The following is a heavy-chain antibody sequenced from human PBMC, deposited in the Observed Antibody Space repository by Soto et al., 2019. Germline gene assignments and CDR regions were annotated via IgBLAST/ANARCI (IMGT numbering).Heavy chain of an antibody. J-gene: IGHJ6*02. Sequence: SETLSLTCTVSCGSISSGDYYWSWIRQPPGKGLEWIGYIYYSGSTYYNPSLKSRVTISVDTSKNQFSLKLSSVTAADTAVYYCARDRGGATGPYYYYGMDVWGQGTTVTVSS. CDR2: IYYSGST. CDR3: ARDRGGATGPYYYYGMDV. CDR1: CGSISSGDYY. D-gene: IGHD1-26*01. V-gene: IGHV4-30-4*01.